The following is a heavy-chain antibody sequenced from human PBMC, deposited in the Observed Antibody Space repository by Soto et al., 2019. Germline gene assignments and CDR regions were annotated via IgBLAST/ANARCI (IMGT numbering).Heavy chain of an antibody. Sequence: QVQLQESGPGLVKPSETLSLTCTVSGGSITSYYWSWIRQPPGKGLEWIGYIHNIGRTSYNATLQSRVTTSEDVSKNQFSLHLRSVTAADKAVYYCARRWSGTAYWGHGTMVNVSS. D-gene: IGHD3-10*01. V-gene: IGHV4-59*01. CDR2: IHNIGRT. CDR1: GGSITSYY. CDR3: ARRWSGTAY. J-gene: IGHJ4*01.